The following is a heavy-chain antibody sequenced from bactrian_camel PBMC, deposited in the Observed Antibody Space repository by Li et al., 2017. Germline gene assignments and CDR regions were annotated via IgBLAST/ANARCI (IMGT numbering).Heavy chain of an antibody. CDR2: MYDGGGPT. CDR1: GYTDRQWC. D-gene: IGHD1*01. J-gene: IGHJ4*01. Sequence: QVQLVESGGGSVQSGGSLRLSCAASGYTDRQWCMAWFRQRPGRGREVVATMYDGGGPTRYADSVRGRFTISYDNAKNVLLLQMNRLKPDDTAMYYCAADRNVAGLGYCPFNNWGQGTQVTVS. CDR3: AADRNVAGLGYCPFNN. V-gene: IGHV3S1*01.